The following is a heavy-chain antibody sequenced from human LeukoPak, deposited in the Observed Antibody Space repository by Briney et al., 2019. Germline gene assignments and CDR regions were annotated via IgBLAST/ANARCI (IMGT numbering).Heavy chain of an antibody. CDR1: GYTFTGYY. CDR3: AREFRVGGLTLDY. V-gene: IGHV1-2*02. CDR2: INPNSGGT. J-gene: IGHJ4*02. D-gene: IGHD3-16*01. Sequence: ASVKVSCKASGYTFTGYYMHWVRQAPGQGREWMGWINPNSGGTNYAQKFQGRVTMTRDTSISTAYMELSRLRSDDTAVYYCAREFRVGGLTLDYWGQGTLVTVSS.